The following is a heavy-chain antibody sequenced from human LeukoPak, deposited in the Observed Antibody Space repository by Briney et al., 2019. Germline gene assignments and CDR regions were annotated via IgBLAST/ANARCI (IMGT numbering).Heavy chain of an antibody. CDR1: GITFSSYW. CDR3: VRGYGGNTFDY. V-gene: IGHV3-74*01. D-gene: IGHD4/OR15-4a*01. CDR2: INSDGSST. Sequence: PGGSLRLSCAASGITFSSYWMHWVRQAPGKGLVWVSRINSDGSSTIYADAVKGRYTISRDNAKNTLYLQMNSLRAEDTAVYYCVRGYGGNTFDYWGQGTLATVSS. J-gene: IGHJ4*02.